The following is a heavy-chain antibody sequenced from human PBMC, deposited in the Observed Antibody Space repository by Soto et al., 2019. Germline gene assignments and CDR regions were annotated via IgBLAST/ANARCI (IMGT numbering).Heavy chain of an antibody. CDR1: GGSISSYY. D-gene: IGHD5-12*01. CDR3: ARLSRDGYNYDDP. V-gene: IGHV4-59*08. J-gene: IGHJ5*02. Sequence: SETLSLTCTFSGGSISSYYWSWIRQPPGKGLEWIGYIYYSGSTNYNPSLKSRVTISVDTSKNQFSLKLSSVTAADTAVYYCARLSRDGYNYDDPWGQGTLVTVSS. CDR2: IYYSGST.